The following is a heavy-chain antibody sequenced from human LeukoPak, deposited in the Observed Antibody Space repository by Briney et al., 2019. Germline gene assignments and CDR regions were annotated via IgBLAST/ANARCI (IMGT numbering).Heavy chain of an antibody. CDR3: ARGLRQAGLAPLEF. CDR2: LRSDTNSE. D-gene: IGHD3-10*01. J-gene: IGHJ4*02. Sequence: GESLRLSCAASGLSVSLYGMHWVRQAPGKGLEWVAFLRSDTNSEHYAVSVKGRFAISRGTSKDTLNLRMRSLRVEDTALYYCARGLRQAGLAPLEFWGQGTQVIVSS. CDR1: GLSVSLYG. V-gene: IGHV3-30*02.